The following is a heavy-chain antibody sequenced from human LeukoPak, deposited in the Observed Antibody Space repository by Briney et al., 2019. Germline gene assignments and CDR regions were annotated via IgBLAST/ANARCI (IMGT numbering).Heavy chain of an antibody. CDR3: ARGRYSAGDNWFDP. J-gene: IGHJ5*02. D-gene: IGHD3-9*01. CDR2: IHYTGST. CDR1: GGSITSSY. V-gene: IGHV4-59*01. Sequence: PSETLSLTCTVSGGSITSSYWSWIRQSPGKGLEWIGYIHYTGSTNYNPSLKSRVTMLIDTSKNQFSLKLSYVTAADTAVYCCARGRYSAGDNWFDPWGQGTLVTVSS.